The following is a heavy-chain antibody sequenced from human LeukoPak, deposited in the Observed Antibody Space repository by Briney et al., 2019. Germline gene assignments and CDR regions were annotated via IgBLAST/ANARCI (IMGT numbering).Heavy chain of an antibody. Sequence: SETLSLTCTVSGGSISSGGYYWNWIRQHPGKGLEWIGCIYCSGSTYYNPSLRSRLTISVDTSKNQFSLKLSSVTAADTAVYYCARDNRDDYYDSSGFFGAFDIWGQGTMVTVSS. D-gene: IGHD3-22*01. CDR2: IYCSGST. V-gene: IGHV4-31*03. CDR1: GGSISSGGYY. J-gene: IGHJ3*02. CDR3: ARDNRDDYYDSSGFFGAFDI.